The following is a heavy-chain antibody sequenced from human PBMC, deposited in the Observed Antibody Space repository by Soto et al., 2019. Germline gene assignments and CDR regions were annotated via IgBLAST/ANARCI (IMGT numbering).Heavy chain of an antibody. CDR3: ASSYSSSWGLHFDY. CDR2: IYHSGST. V-gene: IGHV4-4*02. CDR1: GGSISSSNW. D-gene: IGHD6-13*01. J-gene: IGHJ4*02. Sequence: ASETLSLTCAVSGGSISSSNWWSWVRQPPGKGLEWIGEIYHSGSTNYNPSLKSRVTISVDKSKNQFSLKLSSVTAADTAVYYCASSYSSSWGLHFDYWGQGTLVTVSS.